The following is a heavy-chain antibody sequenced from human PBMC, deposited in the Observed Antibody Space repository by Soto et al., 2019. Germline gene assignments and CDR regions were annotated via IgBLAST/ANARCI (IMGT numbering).Heavy chain of an antibody. CDR2: ISGSGGST. V-gene: IGHV3-23*01. Sequence: GGSLRLSCAAPGFTFSSYAMSWVRQAPGKGLEWVSAISGSGGSTYYADSVKGRFTISRDNAKNTLYLQMNSLRAEDTAVYYCAKLGATTVYYYYDMDVWGKGTTVTVSS. J-gene: IGHJ6*03. CDR3: AKLGATTVYYYYDMDV. D-gene: IGHD1-26*01. CDR1: GFTFSSYA.